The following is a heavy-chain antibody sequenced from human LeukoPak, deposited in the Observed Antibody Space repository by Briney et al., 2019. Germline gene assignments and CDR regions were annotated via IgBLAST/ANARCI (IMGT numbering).Heavy chain of an antibody. J-gene: IGHJ5*02. CDR1: GYTFTSYD. Sequence: ASVKVSCKASGYTFTSYDINWVRQATGQGLEWMGWMNPNSGNTVYAQKFQGRVTITRNTSISTAYMELSSLRSEDTAVYYCARAEIRYYDFWSGYHNWFDPWGQGTLVTVSS. CDR3: ARAEIRYYDFWSGYHNWFDP. CDR2: MNPNSGNT. D-gene: IGHD3-3*01. V-gene: IGHV1-8*03.